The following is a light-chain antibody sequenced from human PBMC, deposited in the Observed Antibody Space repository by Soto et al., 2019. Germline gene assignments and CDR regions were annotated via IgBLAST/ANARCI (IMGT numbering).Light chain of an antibody. CDR3: SSYAGSNNLYV. Sequence: QSALTQPPSASGSPGQSVTISCTGTSSDVGGYNSVSWYQQHPGKAPKLMIYEVSKRPSGVPDRFSGSKSGNTASLTVPGLQAEDEADYYCSSYAGSNNLYVFGTGTKLTVL. J-gene: IGLJ1*01. CDR2: EVS. V-gene: IGLV2-8*01. CDR1: SSDVGGYNS.